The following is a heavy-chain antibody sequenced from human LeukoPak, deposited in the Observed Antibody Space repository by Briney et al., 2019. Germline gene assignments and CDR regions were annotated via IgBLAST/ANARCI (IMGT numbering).Heavy chain of an antibody. J-gene: IGHJ4*02. D-gene: IGHD5-18*01. CDR2: IKGDGSST. CDR3: ARDGYSFGHDFDY. Sequence: GGSLRLSCAASGFTFSSYWMHWVRHTPGKGLVWVSRIKGDGSSTSYADSGKGRFTISRDNAKNTLYLQLTSLSAEHTAVYYCARDGYSFGHDFDYWGQGTLVTVSS. CDR1: GFTFSSYW. V-gene: IGHV3-74*01.